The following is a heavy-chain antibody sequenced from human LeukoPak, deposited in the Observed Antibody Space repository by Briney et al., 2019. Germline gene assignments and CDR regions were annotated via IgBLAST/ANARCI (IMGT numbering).Heavy chain of an antibody. CDR3: ARTGGSGSYYPEENWFDP. D-gene: IGHD3-10*01. Sequence: HPGGSLRLSCAASGFTFSSYWMSWVRQAPGKGLEWVANIKQDGSEKYYVDSVKGRFTISRDNAKNSLYLQMNSLRAEDTAVYYCARTGGSGSYYPEENWFDPWGQGTLVTVSS. J-gene: IGHJ5*02. CDR2: IKQDGSEK. CDR1: GFTFSSYW. V-gene: IGHV3-7*01.